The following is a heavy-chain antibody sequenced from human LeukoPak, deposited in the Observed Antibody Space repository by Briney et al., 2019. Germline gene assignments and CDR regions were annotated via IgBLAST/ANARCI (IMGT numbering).Heavy chain of an antibody. CDR2: MNPNSGGT. CDR1: GYTFTSYD. Sequence: ASVKVSCKASGYTFTSYDINWVRQATGQGLEWMGWMNPNSGGTNYAQKLQGRVTMTRDTSISTAYMELSRLRSDDTAVYYCARESGFGELDDAFDIWGQGTMVTVSS. J-gene: IGHJ3*02. CDR3: ARESGFGELDDAFDI. D-gene: IGHD3-10*01. V-gene: IGHV1-2*02.